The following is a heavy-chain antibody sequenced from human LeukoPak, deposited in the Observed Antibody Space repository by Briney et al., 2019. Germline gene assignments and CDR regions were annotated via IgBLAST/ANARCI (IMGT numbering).Heavy chain of an antibody. Sequence: ASVKVSCKVSGYTLTELSMHWVRQAPGKGLEWMGGFDPEDGETIYAQKFQGRVTMTEDTSTDTAYVELSSLRSEDTAVYYCARDFDQYSGRFGGFGHDFWGQGTLVTVSS. CDR1: GYTLTELS. V-gene: IGHV1-24*01. J-gene: IGHJ4*02. D-gene: IGHD1-26*01. CDR2: FDPEDGET. CDR3: ARDFDQYSGRFGGFGHDF.